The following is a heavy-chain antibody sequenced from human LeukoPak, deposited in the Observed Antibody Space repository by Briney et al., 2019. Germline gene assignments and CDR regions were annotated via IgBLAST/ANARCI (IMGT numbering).Heavy chain of an antibody. CDR3: AKAPVTSCRGAFCYPFDS. D-gene: IGHD2-15*01. V-gene: IGHV3-23*01. Sequence: GGSLRLSCAASGFTFSNYAMNWVRQAPGEGLEWVSTISGSSANTFYADSVKGRFTISRDNSRNTMYLQMRVEDAAVYYCAKAPVTSCRGAFCYPFDSWGQGTLVTVSS. J-gene: IGHJ4*02. CDR1: GFTFSNYA. CDR2: ISGSSANT.